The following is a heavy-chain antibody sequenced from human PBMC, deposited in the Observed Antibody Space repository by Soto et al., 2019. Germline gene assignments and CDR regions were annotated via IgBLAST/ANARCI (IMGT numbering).Heavy chain of an antibody. CDR1: GFTFSNAW. D-gene: IGHD1-26*01. V-gene: IGHV3-15*01. CDR2: IKSKTDGGTT. CDR3: TTDPGSGSYPPFDY. Sequence: LRLSCAASGFTFSNAWMSWVRQAPGKGLEWVGRIKSKTDGGTTDYAAPVKGRFTISRDDSKNTLYLQMNSLKTEDTAVYYCTTDPGSGSYPPFDYWGQGTLVTVSS. J-gene: IGHJ4*02.